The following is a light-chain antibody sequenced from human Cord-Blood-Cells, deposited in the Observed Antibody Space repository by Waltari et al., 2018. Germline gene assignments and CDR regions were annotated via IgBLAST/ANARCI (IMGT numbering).Light chain of an antibody. V-gene: IGLV2-14*01. CDR2: DVS. CDR1: SSDVGGYHY. J-gene: IGLJ1*01. Sequence: QSALTQPASVSGSPGQSITISCTGTSSDVGGYHYVSWYQQQPGKAPKLMIYDVSKRPSGVSTRFSGSKSGNTASLTISGLQAEDEADYYCSSYTSSSTYVFGTGTKVTVL. CDR3: SSYTSSSTYV.